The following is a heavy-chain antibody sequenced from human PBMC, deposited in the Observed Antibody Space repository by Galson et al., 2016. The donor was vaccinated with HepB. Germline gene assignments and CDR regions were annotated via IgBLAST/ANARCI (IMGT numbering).Heavy chain of an antibody. CDR2: ISGNGDHR. J-gene: IGHJ4*02. V-gene: IGHV3-23*01. D-gene: IGHD6-19*01. CDR3: ARGLSSAGRLADY. CDR1: GFIFSTYA. Sequence: SLRLSCAASGFIFSTYAMTWVRQAPGKGLEWVSSISGNGDHRYYADSVKGRFIISRDNSKNTLSLQVNSLRAEDTAVYYCARGLSSAGRLADYWGQGTLVTVSS.